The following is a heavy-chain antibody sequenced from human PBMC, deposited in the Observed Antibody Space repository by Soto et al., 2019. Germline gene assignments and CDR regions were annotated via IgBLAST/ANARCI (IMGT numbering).Heavy chain of an antibody. J-gene: IGHJ3*02. D-gene: IGHD2-21*02. CDR1: GGSISSYY. V-gene: IGHV4-59*01. Sequence: SETLSLTCTVSGGSISSYYWSWIRQPPGKGLEWIGYIYYSGSTNYNPSLKSRVTISVDTSKNQFSLKLSSVTAADTAVYYCARGVGGVTADASDIWGQGTMVTVSS. CDR2: IYYSGST. CDR3: ARGVGGVTADASDI.